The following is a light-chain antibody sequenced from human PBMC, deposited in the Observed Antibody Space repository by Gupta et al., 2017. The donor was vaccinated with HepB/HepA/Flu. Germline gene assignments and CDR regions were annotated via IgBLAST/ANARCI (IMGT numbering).Light chain of an antibody. CDR1: QGISHF. CDR3: QQYEPVSVT. Sequence: IQVTRSPSSLSASLGDRVSLTCQASQGISHFLTWYPQKPGKAPRVIIYEASTLQTGVPLRFSGSGSGTHFTFTITRLQPEDVATYYCQQYEPVSVTFGEGTRVEIK. V-gene: IGKV1-33*01. J-gene: IGKJ1*01. CDR2: EAS.